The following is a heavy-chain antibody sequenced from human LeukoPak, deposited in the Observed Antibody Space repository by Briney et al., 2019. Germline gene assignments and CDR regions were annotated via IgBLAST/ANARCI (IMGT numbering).Heavy chain of an antibody. V-gene: IGHV3-23*01. CDR1: RFTFSSYA. CDR2: VTGSASST. J-gene: IGHJ4*02. Sequence: GGSLRLSCAASRFTFSSYAMSWVRQAPGKGLEWVSAVTGSASSTYYADSVKGRFTIFRDDSKNTLYLQMNSLRVDDTAVYYCTKGGGGYIDYWGQGTLVTVSS. CDR3: TKGGGGYIDY. D-gene: IGHD2-15*01.